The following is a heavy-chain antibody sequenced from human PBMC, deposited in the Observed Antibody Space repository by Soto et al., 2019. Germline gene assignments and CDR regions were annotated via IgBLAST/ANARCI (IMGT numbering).Heavy chain of an antibody. CDR3: ENRILATYTGWDTGIFYY. CDR2: IYWDDDR. Sequence: EFGHTLVNPTQTLTLTCTFSGFSLSTGAVGVGWVRQPPGTALERLAFIYWDDDRRYNPSLKTRLTITKDTSKNLVVLIMTDMGPVDRACYVCENRILATYTGWDTGIFYYCGHGTLVTVSS. J-gene: IGHJ4*01. V-gene: IGHV2-5*02. D-gene: IGHD5-12*01. CDR1: GFSLSTGAVG.